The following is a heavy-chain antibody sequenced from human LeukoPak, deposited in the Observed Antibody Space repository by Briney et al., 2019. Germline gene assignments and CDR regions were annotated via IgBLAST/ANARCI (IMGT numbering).Heavy chain of an antibody. CDR3: AKEAIVGATAYYIDQ. CDR2: ISGSGGST. D-gene: IGHD1-26*01. V-gene: IGHV3-23*01. J-gene: IGHJ4*02. Sequence: GGSLRLSCAASGFTFSIYATSWVRQAPGKGLEWVAAISGSGGSTYYADAVKGPLTISRDNAKDTVHLQMHSLRAEDTAVYYCAKEAIVGATAYYIDQWGQGTLVTVSS. CDR1: GFTFSIYA.